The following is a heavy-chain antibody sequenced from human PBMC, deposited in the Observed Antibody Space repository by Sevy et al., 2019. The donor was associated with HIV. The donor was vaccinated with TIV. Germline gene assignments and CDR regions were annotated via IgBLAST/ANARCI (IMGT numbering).Heavy chain of an antibody. CDR3: AREWPGAVAAVHCDY. J-gene: IGHJ4*02. CDR1: GGSISSGSYY. D-gene: IGHD6-19*01. Sequence: SETLSLTCAVSGGSISSGSYYWSWIRQPAGKGLEWIGRIYTSRSTNYNPSLKSRVTISVDTSKNQFSLKLSSVTAADTAVYYCAREWPGAVAAVHCDYWGQGTLVTVSS. CDR2: IYTSRST. V-gene: IGHV4-61*02.